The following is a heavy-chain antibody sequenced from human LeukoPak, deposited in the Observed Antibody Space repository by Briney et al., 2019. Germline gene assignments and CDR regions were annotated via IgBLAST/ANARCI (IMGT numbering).Heavy chain of an antibody. V-gene: IGHV4-59*04. D-gene: IGHD3-16*01. CDR2: IYYSGSS. J-gene: IGHJ4*02. Sequence: SETLSLTCTVSGASISSYYWTWIRQPPGKRPEWIGYIYYSGSSDSNPSLRSRVTMSMDTSKNQFSLRLTSVTAADTAVYYCVKVLDGGLFDYWGPGILVTVSS. CDR3: VKVLDGGLFDY. CDR1: GASISSYY.